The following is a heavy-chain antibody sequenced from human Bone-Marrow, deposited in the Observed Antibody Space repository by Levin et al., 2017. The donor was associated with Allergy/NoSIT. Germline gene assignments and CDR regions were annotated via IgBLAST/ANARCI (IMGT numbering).Heavy chain of an antibody. CDR2: ISVSVSNT. CDR3: AKCISGFGNTLVGVCLEP. J-gene: IGHJ5*02. D-gene: IGHD3-3*01. Sequence: GGSLRLSCAASGLTFSSYAMSWVRQAPGKGLEWVSAISVSVSNTYSADSVKGRFTISRDNSKNTLYLQLNSLRAEDKAVYYCAKCISGFGNTLVGVCLEPWRQGTLVTVSS. CDR1: GLTFSSYA. V-gene: IGHV3-23*01.